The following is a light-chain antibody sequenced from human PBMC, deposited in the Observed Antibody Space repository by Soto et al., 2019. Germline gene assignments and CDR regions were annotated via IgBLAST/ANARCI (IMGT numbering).Light chain of an antibody. V-gene: IGKV2-28*01. J-gene: IGKJ2*01. Sequence: DIEMTQSALSRSVTPGEPASISCRSSQSLLHSNGYNYLDWYLQKPGQSPQLLISSNSNRASGVPDRFSGSGSGTDFTLKISKVEAEDVGVYYCMQALQTPRTFGQGTKLEIK. CDR1: QSLLHSNGYNY. CDR2: SNS. CDR3: MQALQTPRT.